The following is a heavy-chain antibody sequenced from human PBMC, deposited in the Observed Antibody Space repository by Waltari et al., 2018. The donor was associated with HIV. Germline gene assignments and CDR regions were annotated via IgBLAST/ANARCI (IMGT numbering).Heavy chain of an antibody. Sequence: EVQLVESGGGLVQQGRSLRLSCTASGFNFGDHTMRWVRQAPGKGVEWVGFIRSKAYGGTKEYAESVKGRFTISRDDSKSIAYLQMNSLKTEDTAVYYCIRDRVVAGTVYWGQGTLVTVSS. CDR3: IRDRVVAGTVY. V-gene: IGHV3-49*04. CDR1: GFNFGDHT. D-gene: IGHD6-19*01. CDR2: IRSKAYGGTK. J-gene: IGHJ4*02.